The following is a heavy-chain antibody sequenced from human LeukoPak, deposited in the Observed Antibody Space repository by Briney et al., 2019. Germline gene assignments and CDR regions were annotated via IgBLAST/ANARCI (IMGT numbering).Heavy chain of an antibody. J-gene: IGHJ4*02. D-gene: IGHD3-3*01. V-gene: IGHV1-46*01. CDR1: GYTFTSYY. CDR3: ARATGQLRFLVWLSCDY. Sequence: EASVKVSCKASGYTFTSYYMHWVRQAPGQGLEWMGIINPSGGSTSYAQKFQGRVTMTRDTSTSTVYMELSSLRSEDTAVYYCARATGQLRFLVWLSCDYWGQGTLVTVSS. CDR2: INPSGGST.